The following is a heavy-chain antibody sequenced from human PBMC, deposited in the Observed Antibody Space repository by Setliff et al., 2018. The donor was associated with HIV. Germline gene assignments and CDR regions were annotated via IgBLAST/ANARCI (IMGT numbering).Heavy chain of an antibody. Sequence: SETLSLTCAVYGGSFSGHYWTWIRQSPGKGLEWIGEINQYGSTTYNPSLKSRLTMSVDTSRNQFSLQLSSVTAADTAVYYCARSIVPVASGYYYFEYWGQGTLVTVSS. CDR1: GGSFSGHY. CDR3: ARSIVPVASGYYYFEY. CDR2: INQYGST. V-gene: IGHV4-34*01. D-gene: IGHD3-3*01. J-gene: IGHJ4*02.